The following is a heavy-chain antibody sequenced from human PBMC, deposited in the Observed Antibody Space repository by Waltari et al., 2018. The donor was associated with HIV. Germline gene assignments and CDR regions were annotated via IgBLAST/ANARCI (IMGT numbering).Heavy chain of an antibody. CDR1: GFTFSSYS. CDR2: ISSSSSTI. CDR3: ARAMILQGAVDI. D-gene: IGHD4-4*01. Sequence: EVQLVESGGGLVQPGGSLRLSCAASGFTFSSYSMNWVRQAPGKGLEWVSYISSSSSTIYYADSVKGRFTIARDNAKTSLYLQMNSLRAEDTAVYYGARAMILQGAVDIWGQGTMVTVSS. V-gene: IGHV3-48*04. J-gene: IGHJ3*02.